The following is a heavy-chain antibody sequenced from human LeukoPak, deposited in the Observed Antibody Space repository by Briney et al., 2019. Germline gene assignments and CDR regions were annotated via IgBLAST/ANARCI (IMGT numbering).Heavy chain of an antibody. CDR1: GYTFTGYY. Sequence: ASVKVSCKASGYTFTGYYMHWVRQAPGQGLEWMGWINPDSGGTKYAQKFQGRVTMTRDTSISTAYMEVSRLRSDDTAVYYCARAKLDDCGGVCDQYFQHWGQGTLVTVSS. CDR3: ARAKLDDCGGVCDQYFQH. CDR2: INPDSGGT. V-gene: IGHV1-2*02. J-gene: IGHJ1*01. D-gene: IGHD2-21*02.